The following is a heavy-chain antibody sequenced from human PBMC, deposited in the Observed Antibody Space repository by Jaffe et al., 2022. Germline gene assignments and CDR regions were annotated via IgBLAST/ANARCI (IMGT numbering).Heavy chain of an antibody. CDR3: AREIVVVAETVWFDP. J-gene: IGHJ5*02. Sequence: QVQLQESGPGLVKPSETLSLTCTVSGGSISSYYWSWIRQPPGKGLEWIGYIYYSGSTNYNPSLKSRVTISVDTSKNQFSLKLSSVTAADTAVYYCAREIVVVAETVWFDPWGQGTLVTVSS. D-gene: IGHD2-15*01. V-gene: IGHV4-59*01. CDR2: IYYSGST. CDR1: GGSISSYY.